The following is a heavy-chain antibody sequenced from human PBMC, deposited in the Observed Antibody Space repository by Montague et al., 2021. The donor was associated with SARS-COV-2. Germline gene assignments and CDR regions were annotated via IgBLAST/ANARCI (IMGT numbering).Heavy chain of an antibody. J-gene: IGHJ4*02. CDR3: ARAFIAAAGTTSFDY. CDR2: IYYSGST. D-gene: IGHD6-13*01. Sequence: SETLSLTCTVSGDSISSSSYYWAWICQPPGKGLEWIGSIYYSGSTYYNPSLKSRVTISVDTSKNQFSLKLSSVTAAATAVYYCARAFIAAAGTTSFDYWGQGALVTVSS. CDR1: GDSISSSSYY. V-gene: IGHV4-39*01.